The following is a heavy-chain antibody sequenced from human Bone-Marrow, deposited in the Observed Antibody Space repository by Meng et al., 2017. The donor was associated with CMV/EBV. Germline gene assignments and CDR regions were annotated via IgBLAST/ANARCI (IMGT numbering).Heavy chain of an antibody. CDR2: ISSSSSSI. D-gene: IGHD2-15*01. CDR3: MRNGADNRGYCSGGARPRGDY. V-gene: IGHV3-48*04. Sequence: GESLKISCAASGFTFSRYSMNWVRQAPGKGLEWVSYISSSSSSINYADSVKGRFTISRDNARNSWYLQMNSLRVEDTAVYYCMRNGADNRGYCSGGARPRGDYWGQGILVTVSS. CDR1: GFTFSRYS. J-gene: IGHJ4*02.